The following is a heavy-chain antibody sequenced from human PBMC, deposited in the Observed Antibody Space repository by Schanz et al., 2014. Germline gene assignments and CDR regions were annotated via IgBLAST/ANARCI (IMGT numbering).Heavy chain of an antibody. D-gene: IGHD3-10*01. CDR1: GVTFSSYA. CDR3: AKDQGSYGSGSYSYFDY. Sequence: EVQLLESGGGFVQPGGSLRLSCVASGVTFSSYAMSWVRQASGKGLEWVSAISGSGASTYYADSVKGRFTISRDNSKNTLYLQMKSLRAEDTAVYYCAKDQGSYGSGSYSYFDYWGQGTLATVSS. V-gene: IGHV3-23*01. CDR2: ISGSGAST. J-gene: IGHJ4*02.